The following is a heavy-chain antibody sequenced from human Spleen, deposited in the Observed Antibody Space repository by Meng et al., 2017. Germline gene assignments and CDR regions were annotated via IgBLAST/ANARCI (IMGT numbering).Heavy chain of an antibody. CDR3: ARVYYDSSGWTYFDY. CDR2: SNGGKGNT. V-gene: IGHV1-3*01. D-gene: IGHD3-22*01. J-gene: IGHJ4*02. Sequence: WMGRSNGGKGNTNNSQEFQGRVTFTRDTSASTAYMELSSLRSEDTAVYYCARVYYDSSGWTYFDYWGQGTLVTGYS.